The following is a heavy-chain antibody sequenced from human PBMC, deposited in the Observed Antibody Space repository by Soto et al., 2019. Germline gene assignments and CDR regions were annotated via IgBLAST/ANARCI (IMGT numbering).Heavy chain of an antibody. Sequence: DVQLVESGGGLVQPGGSLRLSCVASGLTFSNSYMHWVRQAPGKGLVWVSHINSEGTATTYADSVKGRFTVTRDNARNTLFLQLASLGAEDTAVYYCARHLILKGGAFDIWGQGTMVPVSS. J-gene: IGHJ3*02. CDR1: GLTFSNSY. V-gene: IGHV3-74*01. CDR2: INSEGTAT. D-gene: IGHD2-15*01. CDR3: ARHLILKGGAFDI.